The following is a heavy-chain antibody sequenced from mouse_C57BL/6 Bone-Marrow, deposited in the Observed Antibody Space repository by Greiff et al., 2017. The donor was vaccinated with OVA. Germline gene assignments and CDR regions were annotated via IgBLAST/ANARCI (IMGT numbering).Heavy chain of an antibody. V-gene: IGHV3-6*01. CDR3: ARGKGLKYYFDY. CDR2: ISYDGSN. J-gene: IGHJ2*01. CDR1: GYSITSGYY. Sequence: EVKVEESGPGLVKPSQSLSLTCSVTGYSITSGYYWNWIRQFPGNKLEWMGYISYDGSNNYNPSLKNRISITRDTSKNQFFLKLNSVTTEDTATYYCARGKGLKYYFDYWGQGTTLTVSS. D-gene: IGHD3-1*01.